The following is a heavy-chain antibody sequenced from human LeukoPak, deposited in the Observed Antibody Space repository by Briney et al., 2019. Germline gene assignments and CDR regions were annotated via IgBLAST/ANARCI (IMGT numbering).Heavy chain of an antibody. Sequence: GGSLRLSCAASGFTFCDYYMSWIRQAPGKGLEWVSYISDNSGYTSYADSVKGRFTISRDNARYSLYLQMNNLRVEATAVYYCARTRLLCPGGFDPWGQGTLVTVSS. J-gene: IGHJ5*02. D-gene: IGHD3-10*02. CDR3: ARTRLLCPGGFDP. CDR1: GFTFCDYY. CDR2: ISDNSGYT. V-gene: IGHV3-11*06.